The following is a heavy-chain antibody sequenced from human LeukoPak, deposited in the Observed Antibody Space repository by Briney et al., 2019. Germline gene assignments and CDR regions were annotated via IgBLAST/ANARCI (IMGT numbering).Heavy chain of an antibody. CDR1: DGSVSSGSSY. CDR3: ARDYSSGMYSLDY. Sequence: SETLSLTCTVSDGSVSSGSSYWSWIRQPPGQGLEWIGYIYYRGSTNYNPSLESRVTISVDTSKNQFSLKLISVTAADTAVYYCARDYSSGMYSLDYWGQGTLVTVSS. J-gene: IGHJ4*02. V-gene: IGHV4-61*01. D-gene: IGHD6-19*01. CDR2: IYYRGST.